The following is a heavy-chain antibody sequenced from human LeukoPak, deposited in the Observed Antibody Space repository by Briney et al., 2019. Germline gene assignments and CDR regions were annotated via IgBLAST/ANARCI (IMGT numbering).Heavy chain of an antibody. J-gene: IGHJ5*02. V-gene: IGHV4-4*07. Sequence: PSETLSLTCTVSGGSISSYYWSWIRQPAGKGLXWIGRIYTSGSTNYNPSLKSRVTMSVDTSKNQFSLKLSSVTAADTAVYYCARWDPGPNWFDPWGQGTLVTVSS. CDR1: GGSISSYY. CDR3: ARWDPGPNWFDP. CDR2: IYTSGST. D-gene: IGHD1-14*01.